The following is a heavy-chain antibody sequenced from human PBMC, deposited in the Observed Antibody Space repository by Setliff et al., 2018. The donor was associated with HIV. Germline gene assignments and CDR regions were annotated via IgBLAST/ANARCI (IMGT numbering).Heavy chain of an antibody. CDR3: ARDTIAVAATDYFDY. D-gene: IGHD6-19*01. CDR2: IYYTGTT. CDR1: GDSISSYS. V-gene: IGHV4-59*06. J-gene: IGHJ4*02. Sequence: PSETLSLTCTVSGDSISSYSWSWIRQPPGKGLAWIGYIYYTGTTYYNPSLQSRVSISLHTSKNQFSLKLSSVTAADTAVYYCARDTIAVAATDYFDYWGQGTLVTVSS.